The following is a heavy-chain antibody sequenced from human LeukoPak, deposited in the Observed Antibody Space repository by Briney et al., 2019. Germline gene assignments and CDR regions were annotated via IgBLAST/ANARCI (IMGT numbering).Heavy chain of an antibody. CDR2: IYPGDSDT. Sequence: GESLKISCNGSGHSFTSYWIGWVRKMPGKGLEWMGIIYPGDSDTRYSPSFQGQVTISADKSISTAYLQWSSMKASETAMYYCARMGVPTLTTSDYDYGMDVWGQGTTVTVSS. V-gene: IGHV5-51*01. CDR1: GHSFTSYW. CDR3: ARMGVPTLTTSDYDYGMDV. D-gene: IGHD4-11*01. J-gene: IGHJ6*02.